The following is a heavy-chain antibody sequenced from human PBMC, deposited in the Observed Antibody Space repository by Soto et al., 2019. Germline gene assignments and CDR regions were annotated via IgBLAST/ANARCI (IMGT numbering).Heavy chain of an antibody. CDR3: AKDREYYYGSGPYYYGMDV. CDR1: GFTFSSYA. CDR2: ISGSGGST. Sequence: GGALRPSSEASGFTFSSYAMSRVRQAPAKGLEWDSAISGSGGSTYYADSVKGRFTISRDNSKNTLYLQMNSLRAEDTAVYYCAKDREYYYGSGPYYYGMDVWGQGTTVTVSS. J-gene: IGHJ6*02. V-gene: IGHV3-23*01. D-gene: IGHD3-10*01.